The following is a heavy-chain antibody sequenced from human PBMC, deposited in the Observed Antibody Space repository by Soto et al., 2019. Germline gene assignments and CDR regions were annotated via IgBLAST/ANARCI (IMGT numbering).Heavy chain of an antibody. Sequence: SETLSLTCTVSGGSISSSSYYWGWIRQPPGKGLEWIGSIYYSGSTYYNPSLKSRVTISVDTSKNQFSLKLSSVTAADTAVYYCARHRIVVVPAAIKGPLNWFDPWGQGTLVTVSS. V-gene: IGHV4-39*01. CDR1: GGSISSSSYY. CDR3: ARHRIVVVPAAIKGPLNWFDP. D-gene: IGHD2-2*01. J-gene: IGHJ5*02. CDR2: IYYSGST.